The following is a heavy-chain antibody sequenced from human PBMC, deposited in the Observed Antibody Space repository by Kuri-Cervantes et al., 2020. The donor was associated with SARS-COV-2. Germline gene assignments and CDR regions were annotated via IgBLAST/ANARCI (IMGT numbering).Heavy chain of an antibody. D-gene: IGHD3-3*01. V-gene: IGHV3-30*04. Sequence: GGSLRLSCAASGFTFSSYAMHGVRQAPGKGLEWVAVISYDGSNKYYADSVKGRFTISRDNSKNTLYLQMNSLRAEDTAVYYCAKVNRMYTIFGVVTALDYWGQGTLVTVSS. J-gene: IGHJ4*02. CDR2: ISYDGSNK. CDR3: AKVNRMYTIFGVVTALDY. CDR1: GFTFSSYA.